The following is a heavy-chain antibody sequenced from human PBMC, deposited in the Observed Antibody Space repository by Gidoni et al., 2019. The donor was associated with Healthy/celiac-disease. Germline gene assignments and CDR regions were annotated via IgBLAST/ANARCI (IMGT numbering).Heavy chain of an antibody. CDR1: GFTFSGPA. CDR2: IRSKANSYAT. V-gene: IGHV3-73*01. Sequence: EVQLVESGGGLVQPGGSLKLSFAASGFTFSGPAMHWVRQASGKVLEWVGRIRSKANSYATAYAASVKGRFTISRDDSKNTAYLQMNSLKTEDTAVYYCTPYYYESSGYYSFDYWGQGTLVTVSS. J-gene: IGHJ4*02. D-gene: IGHD3-22*01. CDR3: TPYYYESSGYYSFDY.